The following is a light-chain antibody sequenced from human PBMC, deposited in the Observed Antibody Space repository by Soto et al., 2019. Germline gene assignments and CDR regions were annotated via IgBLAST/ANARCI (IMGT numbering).Light chain of an antibody. J-gene: IGLJ3*02. V-gene: IGLV1-47*01. CDR2: RNN. CDR3: AAWDDSLSAWV. CDR1: SSNIGSNY. Sequence: QSVLTQPTSASGTPGQRVTISCSGSSSNIGSNYVYWYQQLPGTAPKLLIYRNNQRPSGVPDRFSGSKSGTSASLAISGLRSEDKADYYCAAWDDSLSAWVFGGGTKLTVL.